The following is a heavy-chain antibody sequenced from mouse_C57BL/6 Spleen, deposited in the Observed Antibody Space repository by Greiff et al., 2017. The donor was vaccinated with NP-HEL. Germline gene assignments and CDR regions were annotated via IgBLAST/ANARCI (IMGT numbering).Heavy chain of an antibody. CDR2: ISSGSSTI. V-gene: IGHV5-17*01. D-gene: IGHD2-12*01. Sequence: EVMLVESGGGLVKPGGSLKLSCAASGFTFSDYGMHWVRQAPEKGLEWVAYISSGSSTIYYADTVKGRFTISRDNAKNTLFLQMTSLRSEDTAMYYCARALLGYYAMDYWGQGTSVTVSS. J-gene: IGHJ4*01. CDR3: ARALLGYYAMDY. CDR1: GFTFSDYG.